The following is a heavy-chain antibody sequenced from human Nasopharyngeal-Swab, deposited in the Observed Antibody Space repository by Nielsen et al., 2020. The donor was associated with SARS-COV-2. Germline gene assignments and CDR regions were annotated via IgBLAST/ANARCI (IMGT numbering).Heavy chain of an antibody. J-gene: IGHJ3*02. CDR2: INPSGGST. Sequence: ASVKVSCKASGYTFTSYYMHWVRQAPVQGLEWMGIINPSGGSTSYAQKFQGRVTMTRDTSTSTVYMELSSLRSEDTAVYYCARDGSSGGATSAFDIWGQGTMVTVSS. CDR3: ARDGSSGGATSAFDI. V-gene: IGHV1-46*01. D-gene: IGHD1-26*01. CDR1: GYTFTSYY.